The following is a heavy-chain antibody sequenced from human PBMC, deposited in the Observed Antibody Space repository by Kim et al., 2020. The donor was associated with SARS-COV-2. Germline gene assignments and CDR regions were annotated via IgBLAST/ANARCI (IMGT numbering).Heavy chain of an antibody. CDR1: GFTFSSYA. J-gene: IGHJ3*02. CDR3: VQLGRKRGVIIHRDAFDI. V-gene: IGHV3-23*01. D-gene: IGHD3-10*01. CDR2: ISGSGGST. Sequence: GGSLRLSCAASGFTFSSYAMSWVRQAPGKGLEWVSAISGSGGSTYYADSVKGRFTISRDNSKNTLYLQMNSLRAEDTAVYYCVQLGRKRGVIIHRDAFDIWGQGTMVTVSS.